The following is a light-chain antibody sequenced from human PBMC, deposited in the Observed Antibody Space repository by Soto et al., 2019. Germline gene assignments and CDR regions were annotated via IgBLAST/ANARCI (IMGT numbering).Light chain of an antibody. CDR3: QSYDSSLGDSV. CDR2: GNS. J-gene: IGLJ3*02. V-gene: IGLV1-40*01. CDR1: SSNIGAGYD. Sequence: QSVLTQPPSVSGAPGQRVTISCTGSSSNIGAGYDVHWYQQLPGTAPKLLIYGNSNRPSRVPDRFSGSKSGTSASLAITGLQAEDEADYYCQSYDSSLGDSVFGGGTKLTVL.